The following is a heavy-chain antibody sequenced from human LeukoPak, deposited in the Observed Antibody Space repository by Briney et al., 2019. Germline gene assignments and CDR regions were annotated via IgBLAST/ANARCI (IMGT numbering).Heavy chain of an antibody. Sequence: PGGSLRLSCAASGSMFSNHPMHWVRQALGKGLEWVAVISHDGSYKIHADSVKDRFTISRVNSENTLYLQLNNVRTDDTALYYCARDRRAYTLVVVAIDNWGQGTLVTVSS. CDR2: ISHDGSYK. J-gene: IGHJ4*02. CDR3: ARDRRAYTLVVVAIDN. CDR1: GSMFSNHP. D-gene: IGHD2-15*01. V-gene: IGHV3-30*04.